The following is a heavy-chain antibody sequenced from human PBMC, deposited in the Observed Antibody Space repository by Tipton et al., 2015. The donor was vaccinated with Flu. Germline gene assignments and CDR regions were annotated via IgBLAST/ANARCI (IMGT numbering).Heavy chain of an antibody. CDR3: ARERAQQLVLDDAFDI. D-gene: IGHD6-13*01. Sequence: QLVQSGPEVKKPGSSVKVSCKASGGTFSSYAISWVRQAPGQGLEWMGGIIPIFGTANYAQKFQGRVTITADESTSTAYMELSSLRSEDTAVYYCARERAQQLVLDDAFDIWGQGTMVTVSS. V-gene: IGHV1-69*01. CDR2: IIPIFGTA. CDR1: GGTFSSYA. J-gene: IGHJ3*02.